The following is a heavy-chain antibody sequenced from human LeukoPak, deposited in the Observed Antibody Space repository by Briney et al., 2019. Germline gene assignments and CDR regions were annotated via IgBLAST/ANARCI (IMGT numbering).Heavy chain of an antibody. CDR3: AKGSSGWYYFDY. CDR1: GFTFSSYG. D-gene: IGHD6-19*01. CDR2: ISYDGSNK. Sequence: QPGGSLRLSCAASGFTFSSYGMHWVRQAPGKGLEWVAVISYDGSNKYYADSVKGRFTISRDNSKNMLYLQMNSLRAEDTAVYYCAKGSSGWYYFDYWGQGTLVTVSS. V-gene: IGHV3-30*18. J-gene: IGHJ4*02.